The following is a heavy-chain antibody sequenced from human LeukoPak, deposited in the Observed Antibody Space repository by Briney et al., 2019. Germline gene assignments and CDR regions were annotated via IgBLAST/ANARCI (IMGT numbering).Heavy chain of an antibody. CDR3: ARGPYCSGGTCYSQYFDY. Sequence: ASVKVSCKASGYIFTSYGISWVRQAPGQGLEWMGWISGYNGNTHYAQNLQGRVTMTTDTSTSTAYMELRSLRSDDTAVYYCARGPYCSGGTCYSQYFDYWGQGTLVTVSS. CDR2: ISGYNGNT. J-gene: IGHJ4*02. CDR1: GYIFTSYG. V-gene: IGHV1-18*01. D-gene: IGHD2-15*01.